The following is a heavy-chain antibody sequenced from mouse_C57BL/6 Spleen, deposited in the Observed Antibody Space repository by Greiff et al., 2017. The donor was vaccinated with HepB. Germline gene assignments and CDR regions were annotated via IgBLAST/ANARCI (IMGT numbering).Heavy chain of an antibody. D-gene: IGHD1-1*01. J-gene: IGHJ3*01. CDR3: AREEDYYGSSSAWFAY. CDR2: INPSNGGT. V-gene: IGHV1-53*01. CDR1: GYTFTSYW. Sequence: VQLQQSGTELVKPGASVKLSCKASGYTFTSYWMHWVKQRPGQGLEWIGNINPSNGGTNYNEKFKSKATLTVDKSSSTAYMQLSSLTSEDSAVYYCAREEDYYGSSSAWFAYWGQGTLVTVSA.